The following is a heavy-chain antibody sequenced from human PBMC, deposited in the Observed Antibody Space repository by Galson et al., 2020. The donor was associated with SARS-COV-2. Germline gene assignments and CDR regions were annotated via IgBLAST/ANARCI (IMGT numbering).Heavy chain of an antibody. J-gene: IGHJ6*02. D-gene: IGHD1-26*01. V-gene: IGHV1-69*04. CDR2: ITPILGLA. CDR3: ARGGSFYGMDV. CDR1: GGTFSSYA. Sequence: SVKVSCKASGGTFSSYAISWVRQAPGQGPEWMGRITPILGLANYAQKFQGRVTITADKSTSTAYMELSSLRSEDTAVYYCARGGSFYGMDVWGQGTTVTVSS.